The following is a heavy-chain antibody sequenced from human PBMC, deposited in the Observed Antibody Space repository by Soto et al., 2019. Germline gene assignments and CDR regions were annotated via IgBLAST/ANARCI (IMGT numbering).Heavy chain of an antibody. J-gene: IGHJ4*02. CDR2: ISGSGGST. CDR1: GFTFSSYA. D-gene: IGHD3-22*01. V-gene: IGHV3-23*01. Sequence: GGSLRLSCAASGFTFSSYATSWVRQAPGKGLEWVSAISGSGGSTYYADSVKGRFTISRDNSKNTLYLQMNSLRAEDTAVYYCAKVLFDEGYYQEYYFDYWGQGTLVTVSS. CDR3: AKVLFDEGYYQEYYFDY.